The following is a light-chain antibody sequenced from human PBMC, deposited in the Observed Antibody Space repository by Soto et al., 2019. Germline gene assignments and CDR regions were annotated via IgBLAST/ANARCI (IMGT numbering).Light chain of an antibody. CDR2: KNT. CDR3: AAWDDSLNGRV. CDR1: SSNIGRNT. V-gene: IGLV1-44*01. Sequence: QLVLTQPPSASGTPGQRVTISCSGSSSNIGRNTVNWYQQLPGTAPKLLIYKNTQRPSGVPDRFSGSKSGTSASLAISGLQSEDEADYYCAAWDDSLNGRVFGGGTKLTVL. J-gene: IGLJ3*02.